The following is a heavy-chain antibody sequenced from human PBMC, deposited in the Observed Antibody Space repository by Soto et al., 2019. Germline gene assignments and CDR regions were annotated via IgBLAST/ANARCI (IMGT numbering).Heavy chain of an antibody. CDR2: ISGSGGST. V-gene: IGHV3-23*01. D-gene: IGHD2-2*01. Sequence: PGGSLRLSCAASGFTFSSYAMSWVRQAPGKGLEWVSAISGSGGSTYYADSVKGRFTISRDNSKNTLYLQMNSLRAEDTAVYYCINVGDIVVVPAAPGHHWGQGTLVTVSS. CDR1: GFTFSSYA. J-gene: IGHJ5*02. CDR3: INVGDIVVVPAAPGHH.